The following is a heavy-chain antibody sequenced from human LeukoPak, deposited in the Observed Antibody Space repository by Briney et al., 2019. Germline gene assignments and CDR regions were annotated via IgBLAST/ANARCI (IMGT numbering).Heavy chain of an antibody. CDR3: AKDQGPKPKFPDDY. Sequence: PGGSLRLSCAASGFAFSSYAMSWVRQAPGKGLEWVSAISGSGGSTYYADSVKGRFTISRDNSKNTLYLQMNSLRAEDTAVYYCAKDQGPKPKFPDDYWGQGTLVTVSS. CDR2: ISGSGGST. V-gene: IGHV3-23*01. J-gene: IGHJ4*02. CDR1: GFAFSSYA.